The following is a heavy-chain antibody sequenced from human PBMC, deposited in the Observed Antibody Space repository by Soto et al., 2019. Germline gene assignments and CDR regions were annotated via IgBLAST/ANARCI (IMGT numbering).Heavy chain of an antibody. CDR3: ASERGSSYFDY. CDR1: GFRLSDYG. V-gene: IGHV3-33*01. J-gene: IGHJ4*02. D-gene: IGHD6-6*01. Sequence: QVQLVQSGGGVVQPGRSLRLSCTVSGFRLSDYGMHWVRQAPGKGLEWVAVIWYDGSNKYYADSVKGRFTTSRDNSQNTLYLQMNSLRAEDTAVYFCASERGSSYFDYWGQGTLVTVSS. CDR2: IWYDGSNK.